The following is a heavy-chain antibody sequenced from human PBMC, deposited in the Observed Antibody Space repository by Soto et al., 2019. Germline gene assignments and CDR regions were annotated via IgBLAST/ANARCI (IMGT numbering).Heavy chain of an antibody. D-gene: IGHD6-19*01. CDR1: GFTFSSHA. CDR3: ARDLEVAVAGA. CDR2: ISYDGSNK. Sequence: QVQLVESGGGVVQPGRSLRLSCAASGFTFSSHAVHWVRQAPGKGLEWVAVISYDGSNKYYADSVKGRFTISRDNSKNTLYLQMNSLRAEDTAVYYCARDLEVAVAGAWGQGTLVTVSS. J-gene: IGHJ5*02. V-gene: IGHV3-30-3*01.